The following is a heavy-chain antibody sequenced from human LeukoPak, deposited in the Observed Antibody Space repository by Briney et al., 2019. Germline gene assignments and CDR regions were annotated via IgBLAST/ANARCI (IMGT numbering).Heavy chain of an antibody. CDR2: IYYSGST. V-gene: IGHV4-39*01. CDR1: GGSISSSSYY. CDR3: ARLKEGITIFGVGHMDV. Sequence: PSETLSLTCTVSGGSISSSSYYGGWIRQPPGKGLEWIGSIYYSGSTYYNPSLKSRVTISVDTSKNQFSLKLSSVTAADTAVYYCARLKEGITIFGVGHMDVWGKGTTVTVSS. J-gene: IGHJ6*03. D-gene: IGHD3-3*01.